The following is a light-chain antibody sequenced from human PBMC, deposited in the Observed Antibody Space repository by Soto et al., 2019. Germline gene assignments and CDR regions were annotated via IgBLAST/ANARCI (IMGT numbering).Light chain of an antibody. CDR1: SSDVGGYSY. J-gene: IGLJ2*01. V-gene: IGLV2-14*03. Sequence: QSALTQPASVSGSPGQSITISCTGTSSDVGGYSYVSWYQQHPGKAPKLMIYDVSNRPSGVSNRFSGSKSGNTASLTISGLQAEDEADYYCSSYTSSNTVVFGGGTKVTVL. CDR3: SSYTSSNTVV. CDR2: DVS.